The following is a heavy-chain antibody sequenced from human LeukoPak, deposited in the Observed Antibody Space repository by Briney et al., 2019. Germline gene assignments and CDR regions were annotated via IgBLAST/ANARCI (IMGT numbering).Heavy chain of an antibody. V-gene: IGHV3-48*01. CDR2: ISSGSSRV. Sequence: PGGSLRLSCVASGFIFSSYSMNWVRQAPGKGLEWVSYISSGSSRVHYADSVKGRFTISRDNAKNSLYLQMNSLRAEDTAVYYCARGDTSTWYWYFDLWGRGTLVTVSS. J-gene: IGHJ2*01. CDR1: GFIFSSYS. D-gene: IGHD6-13*01. CDR3: ARGDTSTWYWYFDL.